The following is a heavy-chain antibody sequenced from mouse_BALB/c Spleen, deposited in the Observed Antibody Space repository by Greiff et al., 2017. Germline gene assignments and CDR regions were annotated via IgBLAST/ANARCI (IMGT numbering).Heavy chain of an antibody. CDR3: ARVTFLPSDYDAMDY. CDR2: IWSGGST. V-gene: IGHV2-2*02. Sequence: VQLQQSGPGLVQPSQSLSITCTVSGFSLTSYGVHWVRQSPGKGLEWLGVIWSGGSTDYNAAFISRLSISKDNSKSQVFFKMNSLQANDTAIYYCARVTFLPSDYDAMDYWGQGTSVTVSS. CDR1: GFSLTSYG. D-gene: IGHD2-12*01. J-gene: IGHJ4*01.